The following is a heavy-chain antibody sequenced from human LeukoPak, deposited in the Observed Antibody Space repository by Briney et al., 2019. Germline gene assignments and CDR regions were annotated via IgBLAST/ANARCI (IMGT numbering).Heavy chain of an antibody. V-gene: IGHV4-39*07. D-gene: IGHD1-26*01. Sequence: ASETLSLTCAVSGGSISSSSYYWGWIRQPPGKGLEWIGSVYYSGSTYYNPSLKSRVTISVDTSKNQFSLKLSSVTAADTAVYYCASEEIVGATIDIWGQGTMVTVSS. CDR3: ASEEIVGATIDI. J-gene: IGHJ3*02. CDR2: VYYSGST. CDR1: GGSISSSSYY.